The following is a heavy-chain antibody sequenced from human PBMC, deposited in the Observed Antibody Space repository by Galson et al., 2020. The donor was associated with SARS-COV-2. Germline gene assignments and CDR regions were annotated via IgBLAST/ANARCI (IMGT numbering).Heavy chain of an antibody. Sequence: SQTFSLTCAISGDSVPSHSAAWNWNRQSPSSGLAWPGRTYSRSKWYHDYAVSVKSRITINPDTSKNQVSLQLNSVTPEDTAVYYCAREGSMSTLGYWGQGTLVTGSS. V-gene: IGHV6-1*01. CDR2: TYSRSKWYH. D-gene: IGHD1-26*01. CDR1: GDSVPSHSAA. CDR3: AREGSMSTLGY. J-gene: IGHJ4*02.